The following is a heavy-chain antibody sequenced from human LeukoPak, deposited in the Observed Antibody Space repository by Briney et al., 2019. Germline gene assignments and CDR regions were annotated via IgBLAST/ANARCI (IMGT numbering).Heavy chain of an antibody. CDR2: IYPTGST. V-gene: IGHV4-61*02. CDR1: GGSITSGSYY. CDR3: ARAVGSSESNWFDP. Sequence: TLSLTCTVSGGSITSGSYYWSWIRQPAGKGLEWIGRIYPTGSTSYNPSLKSRVTISVDTSKSQFSLKLSSATAADTAVYYCARAVGSSESNWFDPWGQGTLATVSS. D-gene: IGHD3-10*01. J-gene: IGHJ5*02.